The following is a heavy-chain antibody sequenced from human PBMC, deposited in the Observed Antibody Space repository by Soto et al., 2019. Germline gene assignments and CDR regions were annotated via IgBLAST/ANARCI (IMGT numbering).Heavy chain of an antibody. V-gene: IGHV3-33*01. CDR1: GFIFSSYG. Sequence: QVQLVESGGAVVQPGRSLRLSCAASGFIFSSYGMHWVRQAPGQGLEWVAVIWYDGSNSYYADSVKGRFTISRDNSMNTLFLQMASLRADDTAVYYCARQYSSSQDYWGQGTLVTVSS. CDR2: IWYDGSNS. CDR3: ARQYSSSQDY. J-gene: IGHJ4*02. D-gene: IGHD6-13*01.